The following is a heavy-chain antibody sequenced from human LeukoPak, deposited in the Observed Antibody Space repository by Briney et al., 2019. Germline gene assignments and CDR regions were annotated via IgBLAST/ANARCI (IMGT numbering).Heavy chain of an antibody. Sequence: SVKVSCKASGGTFSSYTISWVRQAPGQGLEWMGRIIPILGVANYAQKFQGRVTITADKSTSTAYMELSSLRSEDTAVYYCAIGHYYDSSGPDYWGQGTLVTVSS. V-gene: IGHV1-69*02. CDR3: AIGHYYDSSGPDY. J-gene: IGHJ4*02. CDR2: IIPILGVA. D-gene: IGHD3-22*01. CDR1: GGTFSSYT.